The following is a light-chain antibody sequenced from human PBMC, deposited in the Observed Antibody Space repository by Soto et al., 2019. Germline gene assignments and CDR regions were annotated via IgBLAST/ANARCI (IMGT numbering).Light chain of an antibody. J-gene: IGLJ1*01. CDR2: GNN. CDR3: QSYDSSLSGYV. CDR1: SANIGAAYN. V-gene: IGLV1-40*01. Sequence: QSVLTQPPSVSGAPGQRVTISCTGSSANIGAAYNVDWSQQLPGTAPILLIYGNNNRPSGVPARFSGSKSGTSASLATAGLQAEDEGDYYCQSYDSSLSGYVFGTGTKVTVL.